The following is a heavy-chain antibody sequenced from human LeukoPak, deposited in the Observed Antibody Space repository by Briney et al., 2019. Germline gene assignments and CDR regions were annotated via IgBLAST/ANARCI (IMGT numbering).Heavy chain of an antibody. CDR2: ISGSGGST. CDR3: AKSRWQHRYCSGGSCYLCFDY. V-gene: IGHV3-23*01. CDR1: GFTFSSYA. D-gene: IGHD2-15*01. Sequence: GGSLRLSCAASGFTFSSYAMSWVRQAPGKGLEWVSAISGSGGSTYYADSVKGRFTISRDNSKNTLYLQMNSLRAEDTAVYYCAKSRWQHRYCSGGSCYLCFDYWGQGTLVTVSS. J-gene: IGHJ4*02.